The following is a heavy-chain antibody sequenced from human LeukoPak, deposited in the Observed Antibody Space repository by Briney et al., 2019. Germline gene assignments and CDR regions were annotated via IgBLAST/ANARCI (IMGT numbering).Heavy chain of an antibody. CDR2: IYYSGST. CDR3: ARDMGTPFDY. CDR1: GGSISSYY. J-gene: IGHJ4*02. D-gene: IGHD1-1*01. V-gene: IGHV4-59*01. Sequence: PSETLSLTCTVSGGSISSYYWSWIRQPPGKGLEWIGCIYYSGSTNYNPSLKSRVTISVDTSKNQFSLKLSSVTAADTAVYYCARDMGTPFDYWGQGTLVTVS.